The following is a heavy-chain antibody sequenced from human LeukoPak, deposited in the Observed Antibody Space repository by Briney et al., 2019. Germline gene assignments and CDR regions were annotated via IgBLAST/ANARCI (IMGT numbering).Heavy chain of an antibody. J-gene: IGHJ4*02. CDR1: GFTFSSYW. CDR3: ARDPPYGGNSEEADY. V-gene: IGHV3-74*01. D-gene: IGHD4-23*01. Sequence: GGSLRLSCAASGFTFSSYWMHRVRQAPGKGLVRVSRINSDGSSTSYADSVKGRFTISRDNAKNTLYLQMNSLRAEDTAVYYCARDPPYGGNSEEADYWGQGTLVTVSS. CDR2: INSDGSST.